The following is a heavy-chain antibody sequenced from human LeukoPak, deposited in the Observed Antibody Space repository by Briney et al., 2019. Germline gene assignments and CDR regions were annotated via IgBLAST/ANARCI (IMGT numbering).Heavy chain of an antibody. D-gene: IGHD6-13*01. CDR1: GDSVSSNSAA. Sequence: SQTLSLTCAISGDSVSSNSAAWNWIRQSPSGGLEWLGRTYRTSRWYNDYAVSVKSRITINPDTSKNQFSLQLSSVTPEDTAVYYCARDLPPGAAGVTGPFDYWAREPWSPSPQ. CDR2: TYRTSRWYN. V-gene: IGHV6-1*01. J-gene: IGHJ4*02. CDR3: ARDLPPGAAGVTGPFDY.